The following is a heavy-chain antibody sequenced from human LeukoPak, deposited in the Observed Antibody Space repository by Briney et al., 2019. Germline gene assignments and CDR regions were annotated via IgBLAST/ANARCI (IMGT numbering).Heavy chain of an antibody. Sequence: GGSLRLSCAASGFTFSSYAMSWVRQAPGKGLEWVSATSGGGESTYYADSVKGRFTISRDNSKNTLYLQMNSLRAEDTAVYYCAKLRPSGRGLYWGQGTLVTVSS. CDR2: TSGGGEST. V-gene: IGHV3-23*01. D-gene: IGHD3-10*01. CDR3: AKLRPSGRGLY. J-gene: IGHJ4*02. CDR1: GFTFSSYA.